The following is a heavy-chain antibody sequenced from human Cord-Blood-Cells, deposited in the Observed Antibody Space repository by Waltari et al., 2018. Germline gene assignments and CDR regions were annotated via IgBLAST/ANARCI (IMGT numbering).Heavy chain of an antibody. CDR2: IRWDGGST. J-gene: IGHJ4*02. CDR3: ATEGSTYGGNSGGFDY. V-gene: IGHV3-43*01. Sequence: EVQLVESGGVVVQPGGSLRLSCAASGFTFDDYTMHWVRQAPGKGLEWVSLIRWDGGSTYYADSVKGRFTISRDNSKNSLYLQMNRLRTEDTALYYCATEGSTYGGNSGGFDYWGQGTLVTVSS. CDR1: GFTFDDYT. D-gene: IGHD4-17*01.